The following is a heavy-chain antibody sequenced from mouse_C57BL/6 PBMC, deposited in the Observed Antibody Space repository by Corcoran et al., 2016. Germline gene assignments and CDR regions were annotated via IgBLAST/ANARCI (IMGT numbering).Heavy chain of an antibody. V-gene: IGHV1-26*01. D-gene: IGHD1-1*01. CDR1: GYTFTDYY. Sequence: EVQLQQSGPELVKPGASVKISCKASGYTFTDYYMNWVKQSHGKSLEWIGDINPNNGGTSYNQKFKGKATLTVDKSSSTAYMELRSLTSEDSAVYDCATRSHDYGSSYGYFDVWGTGTTVTVSS. CDR3: ATRSHDYGSSYGYFDV. CDR2: INPNNGGT. J-gene: IGHJ1*03.